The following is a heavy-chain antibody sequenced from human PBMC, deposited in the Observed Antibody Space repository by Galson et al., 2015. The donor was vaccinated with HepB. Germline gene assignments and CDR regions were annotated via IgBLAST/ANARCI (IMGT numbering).Heavy chain of an antibody. V-gene: IGHV1-69*04. CDR1: GGTFSSYA. J-gene: IGHJ6*03. CDR2: IIPILGIA. Sequence: SVKVSCKASGGTFSSYAISWVRQAPGQGLEWMGRIIPILGIANYAQKFQGRVTITADKSTSTAYMELSSLRSEDTAVYYCARATGYSSSHYYMDVWGKGTTVTVSS. CDR3: ARATGYSSSHYYMDV. D-gene: IGHD6-13*01.